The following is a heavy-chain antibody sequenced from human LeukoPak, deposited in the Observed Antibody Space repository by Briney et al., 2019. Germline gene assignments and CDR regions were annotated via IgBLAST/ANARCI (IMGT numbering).Heavy chain of an antibody. V-gene: IGHV4-59*08. D-gene: IGHD2-2*02. CDR3: ARLGFYTSGFDY. Sequence: SETLSLTCTVSGGSISSYYWSWIRQPPGKGLEWIGYIYYSGSTNYNPSLKSRVTISVDTSKNQFSLKVRSVTAADTSVYYCARLGFYTSGFDYWGQGTLVTVSS. J-gene: IGHJ4*02. CDR2: IYYSGST. CDR1: GGSISSYY.